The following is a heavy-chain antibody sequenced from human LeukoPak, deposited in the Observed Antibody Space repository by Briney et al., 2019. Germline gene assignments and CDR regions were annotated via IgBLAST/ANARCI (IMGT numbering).Heavy chain of an antibody. D-gene: IGHD6-6*01. CDR1: GFTFSSYA. J-gene: IGHJ4*02. CDR3: ARGALRISAPPGY. Sequence: GGSLRLSCAASGFTFSSYAMSWVRQAPGKGLEWVSAISGSGGSTYYADSVKGRFTISRDNSKNTLYLQMNSLRAEDTAVFYCARGALRISAPPGYWGQGTLVTVSS. CDR2: ISGSGGST. V-gene: IGHV3-23*01.